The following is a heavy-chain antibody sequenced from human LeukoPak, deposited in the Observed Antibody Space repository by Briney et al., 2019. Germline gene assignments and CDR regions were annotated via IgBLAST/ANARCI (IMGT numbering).Heavy chain of an antibody. V-gene: IGHV4-4*02. CDR2: IYHSGST. J-gene: IGHJ4*02. CDR3: ARDSHSGSSYFDY. Sequence: SETLSLTCAVSGGSISSSNWWSWVRQPPGKGLEWIGEIYHSGSTNYNPSLKSRVTISVDKSKNQFSLKLSSVTAADTAVYYCARDSHSGSSYFDYWGQGTLVTVSS. D-gene: IGHD1-26*01. CDR1: GGSISSSNW.